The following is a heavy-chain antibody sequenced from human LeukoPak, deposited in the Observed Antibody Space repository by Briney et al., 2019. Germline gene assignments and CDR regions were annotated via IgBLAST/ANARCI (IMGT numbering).Heavy chain of an antibody. J-gene: IGHJ4*02. CDR1: GYTFTSYG. CDR2: ISAYNGNT. Sequence: ASVTVSCTASGYTFTSYGISWVRQAPGQGLEWMGWISAYNGNTNYAQKLQGRVTMTTDTSTSTAYMELRSLRSDDTAVYYCARSGVTIFGVVIMPFDYWGQGTLVTVSS. V-gene: IGHV1-18*01. CDR3: ARSGVTIFGVVIMPFDY. D-gene: IGHD3-3*01.